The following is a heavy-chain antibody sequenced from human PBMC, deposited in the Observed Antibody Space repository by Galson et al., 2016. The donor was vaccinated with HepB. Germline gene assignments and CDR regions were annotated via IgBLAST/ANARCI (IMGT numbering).Heavy chain of an antibody. CDR1: GFSLTTFA. CDR2: ISYDGSDK. D-gene: IGHD1-1*01. CDR3: ARGRLEKIDY. J-gene: IGHJ4*02. Sequence: SLRLSCAASGFSLTTFAMHWVRQAPGKGLEWVAVISYDGSDKYYADSVKGRFTISRDNPRNTLYLQMNSLRAEDTAVYYCARGRLEKIDYWGQGTLVTVSS. V-gene: IGHV3-30-3*01.